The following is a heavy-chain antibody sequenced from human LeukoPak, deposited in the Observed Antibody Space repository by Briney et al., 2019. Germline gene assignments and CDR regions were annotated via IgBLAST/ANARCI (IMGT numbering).Heavy chain of an antibody. CDR2: IHYSGRT. CDR1: GDSVSRSDSY. CDR3: ARRRYYDGSGYLE. D-gene: IGHD3-22*01. Sequence: PSETLSLTCSVSGDSVSRSDSYWDWIRQPPGTGLEWIGTIHYSGRTYYSPSLKSRVTMSVDPSNNQFSLNLRSVTAADTALYYCARRRYYDGSGYLEWGQGTLLSVSS. J-gene: IGHJ1*01. V-gene: IGHV4-39*01.